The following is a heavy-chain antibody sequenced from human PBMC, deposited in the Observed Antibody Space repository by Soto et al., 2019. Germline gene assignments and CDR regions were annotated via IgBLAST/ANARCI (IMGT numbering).Heavy chain of an antibody. V-gene: IGHV3-30-3*01. CDR1: VLPIIGYS. Sequence: GGSLRPSCEAYVLPIIGYSMHWVRPAPGKGLEWVAAISYDGSNKYYADSVKGRFIISRDNSKNTLYLQMNSLRPEDTAVYYCARGGGGYYYYGMDGWGQGTTVTVSS. CDR2: ISYDGSNK. CDR3: ARGGGGYYYYGMDG. J-gene: IGHJ6*02. D-gene: IGHD2-15*01.